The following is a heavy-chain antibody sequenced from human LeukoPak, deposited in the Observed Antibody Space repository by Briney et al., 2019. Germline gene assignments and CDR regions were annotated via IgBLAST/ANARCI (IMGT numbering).Heavy chain of an antibody. D-gene: IGHD3-22*01. J-gene: IGHJ3*02. CDR1: GFTFGSYS. Sequence: GGSLRLSCAASGFTFGSYSMSWVRQAPGEGLEGVSAMSGSGGSTYYADPVKGRFTISRDNSKNTLYLQMNSLRAEDTAVYYCAKDLGRYDSSGYYGDAFDTWGQGTMVTVSS. CDR2: MSGSGGST. CDR3: AKDLGRYDSSGYYGDAFDT. V-gene: IGHV3-23*01.